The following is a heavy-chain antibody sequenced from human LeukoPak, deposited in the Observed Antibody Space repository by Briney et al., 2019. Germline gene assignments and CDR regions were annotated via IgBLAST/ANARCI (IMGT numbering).Heavy chain of an antibody. CDR2: INHSGST. Sequence: SETLSLTCAVYGGSFSGYYWSWIRQPPGKGLEWIGEINHSGSTNYNPSLKSRVTISVDTSKNQFSLKLSSVTAADTAVYYCARHLRIAARPGWFDPWGQGTLVTVSS. CDR3: ARHLRIAARPGWFDP. J-gene: IGHJ5*02. D-gene: IGHD6-6*01. V-gene: IGHV4-34*01. CDR1: GGSFSGYY.